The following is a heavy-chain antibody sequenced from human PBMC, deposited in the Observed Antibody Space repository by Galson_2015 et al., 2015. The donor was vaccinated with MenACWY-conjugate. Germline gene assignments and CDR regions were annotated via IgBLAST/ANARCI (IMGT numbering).Heavy chain of an antibody. CDR2: IYYSGST. V-gene: IGHV4-39*07. J-gene: IGHJ4*02. Sequence: TLSLTCTVSGGAISSDNSYWGWIRQSPGKGLAWIGSIYYSGSTYYNPSLKSRVTISIDTSKNHFSLRVRSVTAADTAEYYCARVLDLRLVDYWGQGTLVTVSS. CDR1: GGAISSDNSY. D-gene: IGHD6-19*01. CDR3: ARVLDLRLVDY.